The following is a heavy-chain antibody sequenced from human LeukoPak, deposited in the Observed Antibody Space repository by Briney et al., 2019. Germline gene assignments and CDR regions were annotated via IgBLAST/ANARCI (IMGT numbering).Heavy chain of an antibody. D-gene: IGHD5-24*01. Sequence: GRSLRLSCAASGFTFSSYAMHWVRQAPGKGLEWVAVISYDGSNKYYADSVKGRFTISRDNSKNTPYLQMDRRRGEDTAVYFCASRDSYNFQAVYIWGQGKMVTVSS. CDR1: GFTFSSYA. CDR3: ASRDSYNFQAVYI. V-gene: IGHV3-30-3*01. J-gene: IGHJ3*02. CDR2: ISYDGSNK.